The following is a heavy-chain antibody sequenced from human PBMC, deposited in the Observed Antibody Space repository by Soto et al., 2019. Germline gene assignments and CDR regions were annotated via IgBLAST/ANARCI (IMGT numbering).Heavy chain of an antibody. J-gene: IGHJ5*02. CDR3: ARDPQVISRYCSGGSCYSPRNCFDP. D-gene: IGHD2-15*01. CDR2: INPSGGST. Sequence: ASVKVSCKASGYTFTSYYMHWVRQAPGQGLEWMGIINPSGGSTSYAQKFQGRVTMTRDTSTSTVYMELSSLRSEDTAVYYCARDPQVISRYCSGGSCYSPRNCFDPWGQGTLVTVSS. V-gene: IGHV1-46*03. CDR1: GYTFTSYY.